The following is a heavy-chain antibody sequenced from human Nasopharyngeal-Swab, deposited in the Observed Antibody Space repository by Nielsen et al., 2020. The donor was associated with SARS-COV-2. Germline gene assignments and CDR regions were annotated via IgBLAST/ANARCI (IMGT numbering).Heavy chain of an antibody. Sequence: GESLKISCAASGFTVSSNYMSWVRRAPGKGLEWVSVIYSGGSTYYADSVKGRFTISRHNSKNTLYLQMNSLRAEDTAVYYCARQGPHYYYYGMDVWGQGTTVTVSS. CDR2: IYSGGST. CDR3: ARQGPHYYYYGMDV. CDR1: GFTVSSNY. V-gene: IGHV3-53*04. J-gene: IGHJ6*02.